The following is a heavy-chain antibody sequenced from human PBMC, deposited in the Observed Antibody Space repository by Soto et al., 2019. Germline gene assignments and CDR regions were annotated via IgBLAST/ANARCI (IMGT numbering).Heavy chain of an antibody. J-gene: IGHJ6*02. V-gene: IGHV4-30-4*01. CDR1: GGSISSGDYY. D-gene: IGHD3-10*01. CDR2: IYYSGST. CDR3: AREEVLLWFGESHTSYGMDV. Sequence: SETLSLTCTVSGGSISSGDYYWSWIRQPPGKGLEWIGYIYYSGSTYYNPSLKSRVTISVDTSKNQFSLKLSSVTAADTAVYYCAREEVLLWFGESHTSYGMDVWGQGTTVTVSS.